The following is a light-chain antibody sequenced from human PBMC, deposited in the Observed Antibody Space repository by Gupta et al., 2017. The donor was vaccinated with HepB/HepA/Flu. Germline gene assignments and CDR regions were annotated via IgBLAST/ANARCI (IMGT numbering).Light chain of an antibody. Sequence: EVVLTQFPATLSLSPGERATLSCRASQSVTKYLAWYQQKRGQAPRLLINDASNRVTGIPARFSGSGSGTDFTLTISSLEPEDSAIYYCQQRSYWPHTFGQGTKVEIK. J-gene: IGKJ2*01. CDR2: DAS. CDR1: QSVTKY. CDR3: QQRSYWPHT. V-gene: IGKV3-11*01.